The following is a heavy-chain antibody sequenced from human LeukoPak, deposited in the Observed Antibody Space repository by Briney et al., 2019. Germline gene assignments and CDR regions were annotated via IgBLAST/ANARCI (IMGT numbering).Heavy chain of an antibody. CDR3: ARTSSVDTALVGVHWFDP. D-gene: IGHD5-18*01. CDR2: IFHSGST. J-gene: IGHJ5*02. CDR1: GDSITSGYY. V-gene: IGHV4-38-2*01. Sequence: PSETLSLTCAVSGDSITSGYYWAWIRQPPGKGLEWFGSIFHSGSTYLNPSLRSRVTTSLNTSKNHFSLILSSMSTADTAVYYCARTSSVDTALVGVHWFDPWGQGTLVSVSS.